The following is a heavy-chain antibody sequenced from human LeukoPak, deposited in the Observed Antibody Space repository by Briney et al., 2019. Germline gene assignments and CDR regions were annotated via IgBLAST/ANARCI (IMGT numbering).Heavy chain of an antibody. CDR1: GGSLSGYY. V-gene: IGHV4-34*01. CDR3: ARGSVKFDY. CDR2: INHSGST. Sequence: PSETLSLTCAVYGGSLSGYYWSWIRQPPGKGLEWIGEINHSGSTNYNPSLKSRVTISVDTSKNQFSLKLSSVTAADTAVYYCARGSVKFDYWGQGTLVTVSS. J-gene: IGHJ4*02. D-gene: IGHD3-10*01.